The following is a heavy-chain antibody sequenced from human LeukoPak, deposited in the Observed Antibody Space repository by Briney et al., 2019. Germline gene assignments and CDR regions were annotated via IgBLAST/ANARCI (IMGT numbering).Heavy chain of an antibody. CDR3: ARARIAAAGPIDY. CDR1: GFTFSSYS. CDR2: ISSSSSYI. Sequence: GGSLRLSCAASGFTFSSYSMNWVRQAPGKGLEWVSSISSSSSYIYYADSVKGRSTISRDNAKNSLYLQMNSLRAEDTAVYYCARARIAAAGPIDYWGQGTLVTVSS. D-gene: IGHD6-13*01. V-gene: IGHV3-21*01. J-gene: IGHJ4*02.